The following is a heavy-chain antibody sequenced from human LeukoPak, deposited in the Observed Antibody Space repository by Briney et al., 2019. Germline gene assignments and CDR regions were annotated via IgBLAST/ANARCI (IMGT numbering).Heavy chain of an antibody. CDR2: IRSKAYGGTT. J-gene: IGHJ3*02. V-gene: IGHV3-49*05. Sequence: NPGGSLRLSCTASGFTFGDYAMSWFRQAPGKGLEWVGCIRSKAYGGTTEYAASVKGRFTISRDDSKSIAYLQMNSLKTEDTAVYYCSRGGMIVVVITSDDAFDMWGQGTMVTVSS. CDR3: SRGGMIVVVITSDDAFDM. CDR1: GFTFGDYA. D-gene: IGHD3-22*01.